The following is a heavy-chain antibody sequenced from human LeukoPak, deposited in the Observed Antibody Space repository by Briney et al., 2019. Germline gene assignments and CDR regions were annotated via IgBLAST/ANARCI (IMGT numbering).Heavy chain of an antibody. J-gene: IGHJ3*02. CDR3: ARDPNGDYIGAFDM. CDR2: IRGGGGSA. Sequence: PGGSLRLSCTASGFTFSAYAMMWVRQAPGKGPEWVSAIRGGGGSAFYADSVKGLFTISRDNSKYTLFLQMNSLRAEDTAVYYCARDPNGDYIGAFDMWGPGIMVTVSS. CDR1: GFTFSAYA. D-gene: IGHD4-17*01. V-gene: IGHV3-23*01.